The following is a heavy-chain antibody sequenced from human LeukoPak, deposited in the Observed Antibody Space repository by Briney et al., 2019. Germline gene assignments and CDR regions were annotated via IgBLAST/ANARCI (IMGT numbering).Heavy chain of an antibody. V-gene: IGHV3-48*03. CDR3: VLGYCSSTSCFVPEGDGYDYRGY. J-gene: IGHJ4*02. D-gene: IGHD2-2*01. CDR2: IRISGSSV. CDR1: GFTFGNYE. Sequence: GGSPRLSRAASGFTFGNYEMIWVRQAPGKGMGWVSYIRISGSSVYYADSLKGRFTVSRDNAKNSLYLQMNSLRAEDTAVYYCVLGYCSSTSCFVPEGDGYDYRGYWGQGTLVTVSS.